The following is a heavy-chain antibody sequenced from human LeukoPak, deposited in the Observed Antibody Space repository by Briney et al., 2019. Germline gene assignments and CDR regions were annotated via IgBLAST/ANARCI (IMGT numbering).Heavy chain of an antibody. CDR2: IFYNGTT. Sequence: SETLSLTCSVSGGSIISYGYYWTWIRQYPGKGLEWNGNIFYNGTTFYNPSFKGRVTVSGDTSKNQFSLNLNSLTAADTAVYYCARDRMDTALAFFFDYWGQGTLVTVSS. V-gene: IGHV4-31*03. CDR1: GGSIISYGYY. D-gene: IGHD5-18*01. CDR3: ARDRMDTALAFFFDY. J-gene: IGHJ4*02.